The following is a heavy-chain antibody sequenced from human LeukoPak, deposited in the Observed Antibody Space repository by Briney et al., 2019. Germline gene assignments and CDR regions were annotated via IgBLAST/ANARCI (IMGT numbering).Heavy chain of an antibody. CDR1: GYSISSGYY. D-gene: IGHD6-19*01. CDR2: IYPTGST. Sequence: SETLSLTCTVSGYSISSGYYWGWIRQPPGKGLEWIGSIYPTGSTYYSPSLKSRVTISVDTSKHQFSLKLTSVTAADTAVYYCARSDNSDALDTFDIWGEGTMIIVSS. J-gene: IGHJ3*02. CDR3: ARSDNSDALDTFDI. V-gene: IGHV4-38-2*02.